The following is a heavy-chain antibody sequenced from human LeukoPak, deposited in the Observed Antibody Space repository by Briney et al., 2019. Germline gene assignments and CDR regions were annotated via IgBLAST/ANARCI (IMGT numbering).Heavy chain of an antibody. CDR3: ARRGIVVVPAFDP. CDR1: GGSISSGGYY. CDR2: IYYSGST. Sequence: SQTLSLTCTVSGGSISSGGYYWSWIRQHPGKGLEWIGYIYYSGSTYYNPSLKSRVTISVDTSKNQFSLKLSSVTAADTAVYYCARRGIVVVPAFDPWGQGTLVTVSS. D-gene: IGHD2-2*01. V-gene: IGHV4-31*03. J-gene: IGHJ5*02.